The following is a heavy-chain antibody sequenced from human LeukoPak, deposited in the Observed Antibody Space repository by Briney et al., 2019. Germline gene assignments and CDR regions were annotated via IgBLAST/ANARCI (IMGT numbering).Heavy chain of an antibody. V-gene: IGHV5-51*01. CDR3: ARHRPGDQGYYYYGLDV. J-gene: IGHJ6*02. CDR2: IYPGDSTT. CDR1: GYSFTTYW. D-gene: IGHD4-17*01. Sequence: GESLKTSCKGSGYSFTTYWVGWVRQMPGKGLEWMGIIYPGDSTTIYSPSFQGQVTISADESISTAYLQWSSLKASDTAMYFCARHRPGDQGYYYYGLDVWGQGTTVTVS.